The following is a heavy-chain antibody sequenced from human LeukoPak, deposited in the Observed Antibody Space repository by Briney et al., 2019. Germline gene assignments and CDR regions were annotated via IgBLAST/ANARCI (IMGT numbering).Heavy chain of an antibody. CDR2: INPNSGNT. CDR1: GYTFTGYY. D-gene: IGHD3-22*01. CDR3: ARGGGYYDSSGYYGN. V-gene: IGHV1-8*02. Sequence: ASVKVSCKASGYTFTGYYMHWVRQAPGQGLEWMGWINPNSGNTGYAQKFQGRVTMTRNTSISTAYMELSSLRSEDTAVYYCARGGGYYDSSGYYGNWGQGTLVTVSS. J-gene: IGHJ4*02.